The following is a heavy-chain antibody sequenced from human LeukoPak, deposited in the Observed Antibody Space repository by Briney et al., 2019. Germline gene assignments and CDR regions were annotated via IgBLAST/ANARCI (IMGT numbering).Heavy chain of an antibody. CDR1: GYIFTSYY. D-gene: IGHD2-15*01. V-gene: IGHV1-46*01. J-gene: IGHJ6*02. CDR3: ARGSVVVAANYFYGMDV. CDR2: INPGNNNT. Sequence: ASVKVSCKASGYIFTSYYMHWVRQAPGQGLEWMGIINPGNNNTRNAQRFQGRVTMTRDTSTSTVHMEVSSLRSEDTAVYYCARGSVVVAANYFYGMDVWGQGTTVTVSS.